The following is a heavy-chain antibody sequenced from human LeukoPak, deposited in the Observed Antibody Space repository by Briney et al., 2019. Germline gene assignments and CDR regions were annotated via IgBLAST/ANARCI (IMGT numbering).Heavy chain of an antibody. CDR2: ISSSGNTI. Sequence: GGSLRVSCAASGFNFISFEMNWVRQARGKGLEWVSYISSSGNTISYADSVKGRFTISRDNAKNSLYLQMNSLRGEDTAFYYCASYGSGSLWGQGTLVTVSS. CDR3: ASYGSGSL. V-gene: IGHV3-48*03. CDR1: GFNFISFE. D-gene: IGHD3-10*01. J-gene: IGHJ4*02.